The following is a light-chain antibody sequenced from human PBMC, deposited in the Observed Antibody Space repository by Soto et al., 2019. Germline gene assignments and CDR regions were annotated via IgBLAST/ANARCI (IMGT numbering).Light chain of an antibody. J-gene: IGKJ1*01. Sequence: DFQITQSTSTLAASVGDRVTITCRASQSVTSWLAWYQQKPGKAPKVLIYDASSLESGVPSRFSGSGSGTEFTLTISSLHPDDFATYYCHHYNSYPGTFGQGTKVEIK. V-gene: IGKV1-5*01. CDR2: DAS. CDR3: HHYNSYPGT. CDR1: QSVTSW.